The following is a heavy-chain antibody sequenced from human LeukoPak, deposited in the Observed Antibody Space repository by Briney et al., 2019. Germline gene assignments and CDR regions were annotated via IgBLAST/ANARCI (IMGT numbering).Heavy chain of an antibody. V-gene: IGHV4-59*01. CDR1: GGSISSYY. D-gene: IGHD3-22*01. J-gene: IGHJ4*02. CDR3: ARAQKKYYYDSSGYYSRDYFDY. CDR2: IYYSGST. Sequence: SETLSLTCTVSGGSISSYYWSWIRQPPGKGLEWIGYIYYSGSTNYNPSLKSRVTISVDTSKNQFSLKLSSVTVADTAVYYCARAQKKYYYDSSGYYSRDYFDYWGQGTLVTVSS.